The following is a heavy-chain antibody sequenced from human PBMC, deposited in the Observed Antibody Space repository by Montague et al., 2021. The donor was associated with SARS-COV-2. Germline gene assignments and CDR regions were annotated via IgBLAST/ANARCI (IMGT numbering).Heavy chain of an antibody. CDR1: GGSISSYY. CDR2: IYYSGST. J-gene: IGHJ3*02. CDR3: AREVRYYYDSSGPGAFDI. Sequence: SETLSLTCTVSGGSISSYYWSWIRQPPGKGLEWIGYIYYSGSTNYNPSLKSRVTISVDTSKNPFSLKLSSVTAADTAVYYCAREVRYYYDSSGPGAFDIWGQGTMVTVSS. V-gene: IGHV4-59*01. D-gene: IGHD3-22*01.